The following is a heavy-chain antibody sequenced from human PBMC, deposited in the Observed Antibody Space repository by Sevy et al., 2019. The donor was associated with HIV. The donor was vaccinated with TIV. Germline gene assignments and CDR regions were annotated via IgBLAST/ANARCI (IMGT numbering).Heavy chain of an antibody. V-gene: IGHV3-43D*03. CDR2: ITWDGGSA. D-gene: IGHD5-12*01. CDR1: GFTFGDYS. J-gene: IGHJ5*02. CDR3: AKGRSVGYNNGTGPWIPDH. Sequence: GGSLRLSCAASGFTFGDYSMYWVRQVPGKGLEWVSVITWDGGSAYYSASVEGRFTISRDNIKDILHLQMNSLTPDDSALYFCAKGRSVGYNNGTGPWIPDHWGPGTLVTVSS.